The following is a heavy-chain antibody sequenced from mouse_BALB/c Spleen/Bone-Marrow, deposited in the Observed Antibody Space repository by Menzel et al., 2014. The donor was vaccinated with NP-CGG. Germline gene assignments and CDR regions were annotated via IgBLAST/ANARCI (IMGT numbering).Heavy chain of an antibody. J-gene: IGHJ3*01. CDR3: ARFSQLGLLAY. V-gene: IGHV1-55*01. CDR2: IYPGSGST. Sequence: QVQLQQSGAELVKPGTSVKLSCKASDYNFTSYWINWVKLRPGQGLEWIGDIYPGSGSTNYNEKFKSKATLTVDTSSSTAYMQLSSLASEDSALYYCARFSQLGLLAYWGQGTLVTVSA. D-gene: IGHD3-1*01. CDR1: DYNFTSYW.